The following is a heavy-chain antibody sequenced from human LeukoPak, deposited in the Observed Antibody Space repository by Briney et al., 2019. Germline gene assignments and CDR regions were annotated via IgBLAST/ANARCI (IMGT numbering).Heavy chain of an antibody. CDR3: ARDLGVMVRAFDI. J-gene: IGHJ3*02. V-gene: IGHV4-59*01. D-gene: IGHD5-18*01. CDR2: IYYSGST. CDR1: GGSISSDY. Sequence: SETLSLTCTVSGGSISSDYCSWIRQPPGNRLEWIGYIYYSGSTSYNPSLKSRVTISVDTSKNQISLKLSSVTAADTAVYYCARDLGVMVRAFDIWGQETMVTVSS.